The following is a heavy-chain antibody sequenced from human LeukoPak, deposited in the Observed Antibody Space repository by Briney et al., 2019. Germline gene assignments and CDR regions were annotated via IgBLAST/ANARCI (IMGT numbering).Heavy chain of an antibody. V-gene: IGHV3-9*01. CDR1: GFTFDDYA. Sequence: GGSLRLSCAASGFTFDDYAMHWVRQAPGKGLEWVSDISWNSGSIGYADSVKGRFTISRDNAKNSLYLQMNSLRAEATALYYCAKVHSGYDFNWYFDLWGRGTLVTVSS. CDR3: AKVHSGYDFNWYFDL. CDR2: ISWNSGSI. J-gene: IGHJ2*01. D-gene: IGHD5-12*01.